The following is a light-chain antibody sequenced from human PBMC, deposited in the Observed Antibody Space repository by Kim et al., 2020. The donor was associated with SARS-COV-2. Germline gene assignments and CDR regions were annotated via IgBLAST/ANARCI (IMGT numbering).Light chain of an antibody. CDR3: QQCNDWPWT. CDR1: QSVSSD. CDR2: GAS. Sequence: EIVMTQSPATLSVSPGERATLSCRASQSVSSDVVWYQQRPGQTPRLLIYGASTRATAIPARFSGSGSGTEFTLTISSLQSEDFAVYYCQQCNDWPWTFGQGTKVDIK. V-gene: IGKV3-15*01. J-gene: IGKJ1*01.